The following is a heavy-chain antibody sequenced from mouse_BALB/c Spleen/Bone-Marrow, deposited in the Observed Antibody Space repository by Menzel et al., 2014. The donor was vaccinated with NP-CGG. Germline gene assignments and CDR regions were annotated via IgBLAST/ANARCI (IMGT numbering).Heavy chain of an antibody. CDR3: ARGTGYYFTT. CDR1: GDSITNAY. Sequence: EVKLQESGPSLVKPSQTLSLTCSVTGDSITNAYWNWIRKFPGNKIDYMGYISYSGNTYYNPSLKSRISITRDTSKNQFYLQLNSVTTEDTATYFCARGTGYYFTTGAKAPLSRSP. D-gene: IGHD3-3*01. J-gene: IGHJ2*01. V-gene: IGHV3-8*02. CDR2: ISYSGNT.